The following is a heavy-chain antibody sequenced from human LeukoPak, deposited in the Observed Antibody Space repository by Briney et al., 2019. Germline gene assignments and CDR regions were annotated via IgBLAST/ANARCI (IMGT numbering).Heavy chain of an antibody. CDR1: GFTFSSYS. CDR3: ARDGVIAPDYYYYGMDV. J-gene: IGHJ6*02. CDR2: ISSSSSYI. Sequence: PGGSLRLSCAASGFTFSSYSMNWVRQAPGKGLEWVSSISSSSSYIYYADSVKGRFTISRDNAKNSLYLQMNSLRAEDTAVYYCARDGVIAPDYYYYGMDVWGQGTTVTVSS. V-gene: IGHV3-21*01. D-gene: IGHD3-16*02.